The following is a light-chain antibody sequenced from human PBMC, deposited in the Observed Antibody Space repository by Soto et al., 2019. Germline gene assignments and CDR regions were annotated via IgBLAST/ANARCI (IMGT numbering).Light chain of an antibody. V-gene: IGKV3-15*01. CDR3: QQYYDWPIT. CDR1: QGISTR. J-gene: IGKJ5*01. CDR2: GAS. Sequence: IVMTQSPATLSVSPWERVTLFCRASQGISTRLAWYQHKPGQAPRLLMYGASTRATGFPDRFSGSGSGTEFTLTISSLHSEDFAVYYCQQYYDWPITFGQGTRLEIK.